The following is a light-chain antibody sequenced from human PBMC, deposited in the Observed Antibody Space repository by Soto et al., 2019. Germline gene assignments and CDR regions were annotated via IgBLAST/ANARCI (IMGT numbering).Light chain of an antibody. V-gene: IGKV1-27*01. CDR1: QGITNF. J-gene: IGKJ3*01. CDR3: QKYNSAPLI. Sequence: DIQMTQSPSSLSASVGDRVTITCRASQGITNFLAWYQQKPGQVPKLLIYAASTLQSGVPSRFSGSGFGTDFTLTISSRQPEDVAPYYCQKYNSAPLIFGPGTKVDI. CDR2: AAS.